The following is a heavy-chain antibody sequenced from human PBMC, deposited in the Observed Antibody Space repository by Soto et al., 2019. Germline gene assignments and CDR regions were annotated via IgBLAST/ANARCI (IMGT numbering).Heavy chain of an antibody. D-gene: IGHD3-3*02. Sequence: ASVKVSCKASGGTFSSYAISWVRQAPGQGLEWMGGIIPIFGTANYAQKFQGRVTITADESTSTAYMELSSLRSEDMAVYYCARGPREKSSFLDRLYAAFDIWGQGTMVTVSS. CDR2: IIPIFGTA. CDR1: GGTFSSYA. J-gene: IGHJ3*02. V-gene: IGHV1-69*13. CDR3: ARGPREKSSFLDRLYAAFDI.